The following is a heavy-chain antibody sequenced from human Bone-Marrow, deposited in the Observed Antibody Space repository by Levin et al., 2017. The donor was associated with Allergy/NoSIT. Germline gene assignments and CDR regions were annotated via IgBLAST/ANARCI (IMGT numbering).Heavy chain of an antibody. Sequence: VSGPTLVKPTETLALTCTVSGFSLSQPRMAVSWVRQPPGQALSWLGPLFWTDEKSYNTSLRSRLTISQDTSRSQVVLTMTSVDPLDTGTYYCARISVSTTYYAMDVWGPGTTVTVSS. D-gene: IGHD5/OR15-5a*01. V-gene: IGHV2-26*02. CDR2: LFWTDEK. J-gene: IGHJ6*02. CDR3: ARISVSTTYYAMDV. CDR1: GFSLSQPRMA.